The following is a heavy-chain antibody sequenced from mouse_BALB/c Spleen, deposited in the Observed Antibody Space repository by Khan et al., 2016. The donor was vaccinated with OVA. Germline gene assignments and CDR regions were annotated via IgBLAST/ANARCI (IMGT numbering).Heavy chain of an antibody. J-gene: IGHJ4*01. CDR3: ARQPYYHYNIMDY. D-gene: IGHD2-10*01. CDR1: GFSLTNYG. CDR2: IWTDGNT. V-gene: IGHV2-6-1*01. Sequence: QVQLKESGPGLAAPSQSLSITCTISGFSLTNYGVHWVRQSPGQGLEWLAVIWTDGNTNYNSALKSRLTITKDNSQSQVFLKMNSLQTDDTAIYFCARQPYYHYNIMDYWGQGTSVTVSS.